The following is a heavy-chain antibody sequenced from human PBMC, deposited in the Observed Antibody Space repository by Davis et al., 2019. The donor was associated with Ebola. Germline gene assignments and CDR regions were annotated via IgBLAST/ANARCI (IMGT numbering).Heavy chain of an antibody. CDR3: AHYTRFCSSAACPSWFDP. CDR1: GFSLSTSGVG. J-gene: IGHJ5*02. V-gene: IGHV2-5*01. CDR2: IYWNEDK. Sequence: SGPTLVQPTQTLTLTCTFSGFSLSTSGVGVGWIRQPPGKALEWLALIYWNEDKRYSPSLNSRLTITKDTSKNQVVLTMTNMDPVDTATYFCAHYTRFCSSAACPSWFDPWGQGTLVTVSS. D-gene: IGHD2-2*01.